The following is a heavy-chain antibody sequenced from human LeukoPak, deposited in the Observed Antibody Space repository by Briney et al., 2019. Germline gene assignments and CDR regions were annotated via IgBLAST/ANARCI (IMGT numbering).Heavy chain of an antibody. J-gene: IGHJ5*02. CDR1: GGSISSGTYY. V-gene: IGHV4-61*02. CDR3: ARETDYDILTGYLLPVWFDP. CDR2: IYTSGST. Sequence: SETLSLTCTVSGGSISSGTYYWSWIRQPAGKGLEWIGRIYTSGSTNYNPSLKSRVSISIDTSKNQLSLKLSSVTTADTAVYYCARETDYDILTGYLLPVWFDPWGQGTLVTVSS. D-gene: IGHD3-9*01.